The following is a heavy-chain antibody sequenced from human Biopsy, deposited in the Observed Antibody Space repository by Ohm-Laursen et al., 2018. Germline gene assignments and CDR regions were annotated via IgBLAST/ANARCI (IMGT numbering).Heavy chain of an antibody. CDR3: ARAVRYRLLSDP. CDR2: MNPISGNT. Sequence: ASVKVSCKASGYTFTTYDITWVRQATGQGPEWMGWMNPISGNTGYAHKFRGRVTMTSDSSISTAYLEVSSLTFEDTAVYYCARAVRYRLLSDPWGQGTLGTVSS. D-gene: IGHD2/OR15-2a*01. J-gene: IGHJ5*02. V-gene: IGHV1-8*01. CDR1: GYTFTTYD.